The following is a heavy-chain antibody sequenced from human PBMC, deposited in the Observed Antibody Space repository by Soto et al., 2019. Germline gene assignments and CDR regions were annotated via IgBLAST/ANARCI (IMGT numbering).Heavy chain of an antibody. Sequence: EVQLLESGGGLVQPGGALRLSCPASGFTFSSYAMSWVRQAPGKGLEWVSVISGSGGSTYYADSVKGRFTISRDNSKNTLYLQMNSLRAEDTAVYYCAKQGHHYYDSSGSYWGQGTLVTVSS. CDR2: ISGSGGST. J-gene: IGHJ4*02. V-gene: IGHV3-23*01. CDR3: AKQGHHYYDSSGSY. D-gene: IGHD3-22*01. CDR1: GFTFSSYA.